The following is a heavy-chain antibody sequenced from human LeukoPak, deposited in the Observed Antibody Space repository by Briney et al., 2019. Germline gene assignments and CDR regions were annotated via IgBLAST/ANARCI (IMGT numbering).Heavy chain of an antibody. CDR2: IRRKRNAYTT. CDR3: SRDGGQGDKSAFDI. Sequence: GGSLRLSCAASGFTFSDYILNWVRQAPGKGLEWVGRIRRKRNAYTTEFAAYVKGTFTISRADSENSLYLHMNNLKTEATAVYHCSRDGGQGDKSAFDIWGQGTMVTVSS. V-gene: IGHV3-72*01. D-gene: IGHD2-21*01. CDR1: GFTFSDYI. J-gene: IGHJ3*02.